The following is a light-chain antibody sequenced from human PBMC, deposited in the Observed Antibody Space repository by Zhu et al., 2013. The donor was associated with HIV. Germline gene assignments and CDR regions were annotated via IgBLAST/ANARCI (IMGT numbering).Light chain of an antibody. J-gene: IGLJ2*01. CDR3: SSYTSTNALVL. CDR1: NSDIGRYNY. V-gene: IGLV2-14*03. Sequence: QSALTQPASVSGSPGLSITISCTGTNSDIGRYNYVSWYQQFPGRAPKLIIYDVSNRPSGVSDRFSGSKSDNTASLTISGLQPEDEADYYCSSYTSTNALVLLGGGTKLTVL. CDR2: DVS.